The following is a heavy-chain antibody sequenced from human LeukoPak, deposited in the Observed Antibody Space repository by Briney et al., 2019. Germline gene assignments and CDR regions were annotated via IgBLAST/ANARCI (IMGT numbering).Heavy chain of an antibody. V-gene: IGHV3-64*01. D-gene: IGHD6-13*01. J-gene: IGHJ4*02. CDR3: ARDLAAENSFYFDY. CDR1: GFTFSSYS. Sequence: PGGSLRLSCSASGFTFSSYSMHWVRQAPGKGLEYVSAISVNGDNTYYANPVKGRFTISRDNSKNTLYLQMGSLRAEDTAVYYCARDLAAENSFYFDYWGQGTLVTVSS. CDR2: ISVNGDNT.